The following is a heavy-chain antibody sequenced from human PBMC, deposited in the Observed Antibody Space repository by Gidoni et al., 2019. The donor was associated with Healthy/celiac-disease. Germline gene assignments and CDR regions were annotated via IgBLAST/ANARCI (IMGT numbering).Heavy chain of an antibody. J-gene: IGHJ4*02. Sequence: EVQLLESGGGLVQPGGSLRLHCAASGFTFSSYAMSWVRQAPGTGLQWVSAISGSGGSTYYADSVKGRFTISRVNSKNTLYLQMNSLRAEDTAVYYCAKEGTFSGSPPVRVIDYWGQGTLVTVSS. CDR2: ISGSGGST. CDR3: AKEGTFSGSPPVRVIDY. CDR1: GFTFSSYA. D-gene: IGHD3-10*01. V-gene: IGHV3-23*01.